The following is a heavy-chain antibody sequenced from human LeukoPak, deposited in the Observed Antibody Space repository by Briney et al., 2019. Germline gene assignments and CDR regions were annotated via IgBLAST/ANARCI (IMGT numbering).Heavy chain of an antibody. J-gene: IGHJ4*02. CDR2: IYYSGST. Sequence: SSETLSLTCTVSGGSISSSSYYWGWIRQPPGKGLEWIGSIYYSGSTYYNPSLKSRVTISVDTSKNQFSLKLSSVTAADTAVYYCARDLDVVATTFDYWGQGTLVTVSS. CDR3: ARDLDVVATTFDY. D-gene: IGHD5-12*01. V-gene: IGHV4-39*07. CDR1: GGSISSSSYY.